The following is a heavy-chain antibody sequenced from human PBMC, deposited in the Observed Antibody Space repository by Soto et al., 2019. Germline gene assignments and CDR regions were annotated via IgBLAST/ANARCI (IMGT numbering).Heavy chain of an antibody. CDR1: GGTFSSYA. J-gene: IGHJ3*02. V-gene: IGHV1-69*13. Sequence: SVKVSCKACGGTFSSYAISWVRQAPGQGLEWMGGIIPIFGTANYAQKFQGRVTITADESTGTAYMELSSLRSEDTAVYYCAVMPPSGYSSSCYGSEGALDIWGQGTMVPLS. CDR3: AVMPPSGYSSSCYGSEGALDI. CDR2: IIPIFGTA. D-gene: IGHD6-13*01.